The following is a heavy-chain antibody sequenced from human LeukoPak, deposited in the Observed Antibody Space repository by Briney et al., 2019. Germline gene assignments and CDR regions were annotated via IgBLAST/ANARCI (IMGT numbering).Heavy chain of an antibody. J-gene: IGHJ4*02. CDR1: GFGFGDHG. Sequence: PGGSLRLSCSASGFGFGDHGMSWVRQALGKGLEWVSFIRSKGYGGTAEYAASVKGRFTISRDDSKSIAYLQMDSLKTEDTALYYCTRGDLVTGYPVDYFDNWGQGTLVTVSS. D-gene: IGHD3-9*01. CDR2: IRSKGYGGTA. V-gene: IGHV3-49*04. CDR3: TRGDLVTGYPVDYFDN.